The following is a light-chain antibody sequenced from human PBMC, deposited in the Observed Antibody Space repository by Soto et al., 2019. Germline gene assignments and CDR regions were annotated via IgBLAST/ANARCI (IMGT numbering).Light chain of an antibody. CDR2: EGS. CDR3: CSYAGSSTWV. CDR1: SSDVGSYNL. Sequence: QSVLTQPASVSGSPGQSITISCTGTSSDVGSYNLVSWYQQHPGKAPKLMIYEGSKRPSGVSNRFSGSKSGNTASLTISGLQAEDEADYYCCSYAGSSTWVFGTGTNLTVL. J-gene: IGLJ1*01. V-gene: IGLV2-23*01.